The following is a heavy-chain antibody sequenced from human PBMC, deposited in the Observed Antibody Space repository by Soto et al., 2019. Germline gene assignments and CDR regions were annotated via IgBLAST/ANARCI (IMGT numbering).Heavy chain of an antibody. J-gene: IGHJ4*02. Sequence: QLQLQESGPGLVKPSETLSLTCTVSGGSISSSSYYWGWIRQPPGKGLEWIGSIYYSGSTYYNPSLKSRVTISVDTSKNQFSLKRSSVTAADTAVYYCARHLTKTGGFHFWGQGTLVTVSS. CDR1: GGSISSSSYY. CDR3: ARHLTKTGGFHF. D-gene: IGHD2-8*02. V-gene: IGHV4-39*01. CDR2: IYYSGST.